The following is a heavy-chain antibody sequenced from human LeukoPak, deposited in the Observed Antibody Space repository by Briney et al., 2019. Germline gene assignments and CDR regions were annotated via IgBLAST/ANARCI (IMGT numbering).Heavy chain of an antibody. V-gene: IGHV3-33*01. Sequence: GGSLRLSCAASGFTFSSYGMHWVRQAPGKGLEWVAVIWYDGSNKYYADSVKGRFTISRDNSKDTLYLQMNSRRAEDTAVYYCASGLQQQLPRNYYYGMDVWGQGTTVTVSS. CDR3: ASGLQQQLPRNYYYGMDV. D-gene: IGHD6-13*01. J-gene: IGHJ6*02. CDR1: GFTFSSYG. CDR2: IWYDGSNK.